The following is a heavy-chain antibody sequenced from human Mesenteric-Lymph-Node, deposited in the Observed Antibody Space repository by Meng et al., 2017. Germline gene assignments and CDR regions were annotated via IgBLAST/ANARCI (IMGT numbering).Heavy chain of an antibody. V-gene: IGHV4-31*02. Sequence: QVRLQESGPGLVEPSPTLSLTSTVSGGSMSSGSYYWSWIRQPPGKGLEWIGYIHSSGSIYYNPSLRSRLTISVDTSKNQFSLKLSSVTAADTAVYYCARVAAAGNEWFDPWGQGTLVTVSS. J-gene: IGHJ5*02. CDR2: IHSSGSI. D-gene: IGHD6-13*01. CDR1: GGSMSSGSYY. CDR3: ARVAAAGNEWFDP.